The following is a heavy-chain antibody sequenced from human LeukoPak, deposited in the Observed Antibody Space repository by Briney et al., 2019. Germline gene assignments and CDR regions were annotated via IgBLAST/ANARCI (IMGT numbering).Heavy chain of an antibody. J-gene: IGHJ4*02. CDR2: IRYDGSNK. CDR1: GFTFSSYG. D-gene: IGHD2-15*01. CDR3: AKEWVEDIVVVVAATRTASIDY. Sequence: PGGSLRLSCAASGFTFSSYGMHWVRQAPGMGLEWVAFIRYDGSNKYYADSVKGRFTISRDNSKNTLYLQMNSLRAEDTAVYYCAKEWVEDIVVVVAATRTASIDYWGQGTLVTVPS. V-gene: IGHV3-30*02.